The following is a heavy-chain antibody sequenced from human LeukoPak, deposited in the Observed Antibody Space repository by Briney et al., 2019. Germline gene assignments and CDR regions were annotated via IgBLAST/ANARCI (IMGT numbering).Heavy chain of an antibody. V-gene: IGHV1-2*02. CDR1: GYTFTGYY. CDR2: INPNSGGT. Sequence: ASVKVSCKASGYTFTGYYMHWVRRAPGQGLEWMGWINPNSGGTNYAQKFQGRVTMTRDTSISTAYMELSRLRSGDTAVYYCARGGSGYSSGWYEDYGMDVWGQGTTVTVSS. D-gene: IGHD6-19*01. J-gene: IGHJ6*02. CDR3: ARGGSGYSSGWYEDYGMDV.